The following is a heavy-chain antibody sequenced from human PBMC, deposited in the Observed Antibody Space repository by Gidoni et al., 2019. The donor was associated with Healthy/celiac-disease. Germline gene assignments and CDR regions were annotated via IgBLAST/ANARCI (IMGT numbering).Heavy chain of an antibody. CDR3: AKDYDGDYGYFDY. CDR1: GFTFSSYA. J-gene: IGHJ4*02. CDR2: ISGSGGST. V-gene: IGHV3-23*01. Sequence: EVQLLESGGGLVQTGGSLRLSCAASGFTFSSYAMSWVRQAPGKGLEWVSAISGSGGSTYYADSVKGRFTISRDNSKNTLYLQMNSLGAEDTAVYYCAKDYDGDYGYFDYWGQGTLVTVSS. D-gene: IGHD4-17*01.